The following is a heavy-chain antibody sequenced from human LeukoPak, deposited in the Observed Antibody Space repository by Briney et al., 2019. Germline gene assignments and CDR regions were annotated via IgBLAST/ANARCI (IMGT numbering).Heavy chain of an antibody. J-gene: IGHJ5*02. V-gene: IGHV1-18*01. Sequence: GASAKVSCKASGYTFTSYDINWVRQATGQGLEWMGWMNPNSGNTNYAQNLQGRVTMTTDTSTSTAYMEVRSLRSDDTAVYYCARLGTTSSSWFDPWGQGTLVTVSS. CDR3: ARLGTTSSSWFDP. CDR2: MNPNSGNT. CDR1: GYTFTSYD. D-gene: IGHD2-2*01.